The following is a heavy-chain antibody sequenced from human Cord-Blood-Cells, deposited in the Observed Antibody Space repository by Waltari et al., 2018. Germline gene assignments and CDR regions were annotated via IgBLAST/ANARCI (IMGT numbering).Heavy chain of an antibody. CDR2: INSDGSST. D-gene: IGHD3-22*01. CDR3: AREGVVIGPFDY. J-gene: IGHJ4*02. Sequence: EVLLVESGGGYVRPGGSWRRSCEASGFTLGSYRFHWFRQAPGKGLVWVSRINSDGSSTSYADSVKGRFTISRDNAKNTLYLQMNSLRAEDTAVYYCAREGVVIGPFDYWGQGTLVTVSS. CDR1: GFTLGSYR. V-gene: IGHV3-74*01.